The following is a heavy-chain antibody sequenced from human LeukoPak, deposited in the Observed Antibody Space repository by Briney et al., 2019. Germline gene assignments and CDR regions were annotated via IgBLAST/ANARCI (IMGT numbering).Heavy chain of an antibody. CDR3: ARDLGSGISGNAFDI. CDR2: ISAYNGNT. Sequence: GASVKVSCKASGYTFTSYGISWVRQAPGQGLEWMGWISAYNGNTNYAQKLRGRVTMTTDTSTSTAYMELRSLRSDDTAVYYCARDLGSGISGNAFDIWGQGTMVTVSS. CDR1: GYTFTSYG. V-gene: IGHV1-18*01. J-gene: IGHJ3*02. D-gene: IGHD2-15*01.